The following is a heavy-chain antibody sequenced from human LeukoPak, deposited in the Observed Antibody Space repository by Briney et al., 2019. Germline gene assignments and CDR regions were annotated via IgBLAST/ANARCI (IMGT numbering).Heavy chain of an antibody. CDR3: AREATGYSIDY. J-gene: IGHJ4*02. V-gene: IGHV4-34*01. D-gene: IGHD3-9*01. CDR2: INHSGST. CDR1: GGSISSYY. Sequence: SETLSLTCTVSGGSISSYYWSWIRQPPGKGLEWIGEINHSGSTNYNPSLKSRVTISVDTSKNQFSLKLSSVTAEDTAVYYCAREATGYSIDYWGQGTLVTVSS.